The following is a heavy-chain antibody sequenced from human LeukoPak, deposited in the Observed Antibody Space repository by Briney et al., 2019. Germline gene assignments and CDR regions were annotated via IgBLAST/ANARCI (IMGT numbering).Heavy chain of an antibody. CDR1: GYTFISHG. Sequence: ASVKVSCKASGYTFISHGINWARQAPGQGLEWMGWISGYNGNTIYAQKLQGRVTMTKDTSTSTAYMELRSLRSDDTAVYYCAREGGGVGYYYYMDVWGKGTTVTVSS. CDR2: ISGYNGNT. D-gene: IGHD3-16*01. CDR3: AREGGGVGYYYYMDV. J-gene: IGHJ6*03. V-gene: IGHV1-18*01.